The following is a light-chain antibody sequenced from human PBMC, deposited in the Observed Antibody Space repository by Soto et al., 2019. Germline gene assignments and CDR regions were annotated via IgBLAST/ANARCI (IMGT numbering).Light chain of an antibody. CDR1: QSVRSY. CDR3: QQRSAWPQIT. CDR2: DAS. Sequence: EIVLTQSPATLSLARGERATLSCRASQSVRSYLAWYQQKPGQAPRLLIYDASNRATGIPARFSGSGSGTDFTLTISSLDPEDFAVYYCQQRSAWPQITFGQGTRLEI. J-gene: IGKJ5*01. V-gene: IGKV3-11*01.